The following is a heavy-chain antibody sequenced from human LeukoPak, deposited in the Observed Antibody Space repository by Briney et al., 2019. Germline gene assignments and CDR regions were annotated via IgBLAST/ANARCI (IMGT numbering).Heavy chain of an antibody. D-gene: IGHD6-13*01. J-gene: IGHJ4*02. CDR3: ARGLIAAAGSPGDY. Sequence: GGSLRLSCAASGFTFSSYAMSWVRQAPGKGLEWVSAISGSGGSTYYADSVKGRFTISRDNSKNTLYLQMNSLRPEDTAVYYCARGLIAAAGSPGDYWGQGTLVTVSS. V-gene: IGHV3-23*01. CDR2: ISGSGGST. CDR1: GFTFSSYA.